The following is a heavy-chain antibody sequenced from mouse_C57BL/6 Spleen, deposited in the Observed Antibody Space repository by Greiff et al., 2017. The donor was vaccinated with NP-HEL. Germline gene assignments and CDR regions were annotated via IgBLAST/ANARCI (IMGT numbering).Heavy chain of an antibody. J-gene: IGHJ4*01. Sequence: QVQLQQPGAELVRPGTSVKLSCKASGYTFTSYWMHWVKQRPGQGLEWIGVIDPSDSYTNYNQKFKGKATLTVDTSSSTAYMQLSSLTSEDSAVYYCARRPSMDYWGQGTSVTVSA. CDR3: ARRPSMDY. CDR1: GYTFTSYW. V-gene: IGHV1-59*01. CDR2: IDPSDSYT.